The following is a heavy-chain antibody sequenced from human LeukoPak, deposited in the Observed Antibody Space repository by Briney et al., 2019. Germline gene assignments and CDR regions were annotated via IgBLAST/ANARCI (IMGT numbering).Heavy chain of an antibody. CDR2: NHHSGTT. Sequence: PSETLSLTCAVSGGSISSGGHSWSWFRQPPGKGLEWIGSNHHSGTTYYNPSLKSRVTVSVDKSKNQFSLKLNSVTAADTAVYYCAREVSPTYAFDIWGQGTMVTVSS. CDR3: AREVSPTYAFDI. D-gene: IGHD3-16*02. J-gene: IGHJ3*02. CDR1: GGSISSGGHS. V-gene: IGHV4-30-2*01.